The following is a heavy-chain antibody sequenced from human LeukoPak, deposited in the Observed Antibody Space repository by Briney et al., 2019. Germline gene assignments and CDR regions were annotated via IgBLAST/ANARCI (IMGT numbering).Heavy chain of an antibody. D-gene: IGHD3-16*01. CDR2: IYCRGST. CDR1: GGSISRGAQY. CDR3: AISHWGFDY. J-gene: IGHJ4*02. V-gene: IGHV4-31*03. Sequence: SETLSLTCPVSGGSISRGAQYWRWIRQHPGKGLEWIWYIYCRGSTYYNPSLESRVTISVNTTKNQFSLKLSSVTAADAAVYYCAISHWGFDYWGQGTLVTVAS.